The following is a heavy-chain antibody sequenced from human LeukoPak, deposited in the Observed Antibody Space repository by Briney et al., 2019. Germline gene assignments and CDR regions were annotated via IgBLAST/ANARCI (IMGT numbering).Heavy chain of an antibody. CDR2: ISSSSSYI. D-gene: IGHD2-2*01. J-gene: IGHJ4*02. V-gene: IGHV3-21*01. Sequence: GGSLRLSCAASRFTFSSYSMTWVRQAPGKGLEWVSSISSSSSYIYYADSVKGRFTISRDNAKNSLYLQMNSLGAEDTAVYYCARGEYCSSTSCSPFDYWGQGTLVTVSS. CDR1: RFTFSSYS. CDR3: ARGEYCSSTSCSPFDY.